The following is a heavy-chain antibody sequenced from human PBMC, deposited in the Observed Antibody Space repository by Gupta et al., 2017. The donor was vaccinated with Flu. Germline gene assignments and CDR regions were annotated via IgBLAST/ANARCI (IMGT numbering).Heavy chain of an antibody. V-gene: IGHV1-2*02. D-gene: IGHD3-22*01. J-gene: IGHJ4*02. CDR3: ARSDYYDYRWATTH. CDR1: GYTFTGYF. CDR2: INPDSGGT. Sequence: QVQLVQSGAEVKTPGASLKVSCKASGYTFTGYFMHWVRQAPGQRPEWMGCINPDSGGTKYSQKFEGRVTMTRDTSIRTVFMELTTLKSDDTAMYYCARSDYYDYRWATTHWGQGTPVTVSS.